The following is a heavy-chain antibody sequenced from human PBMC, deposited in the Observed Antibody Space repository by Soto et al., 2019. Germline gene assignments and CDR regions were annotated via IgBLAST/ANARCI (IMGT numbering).Heavy chain of an antibody. V-gene: IGHV3-30*18. CDR2: ISYDGSNK. Sequence: GGSLRLSCAASGFTFSSYGMHWVRQAPGKGLEWVAVISYDGSNKYYADSVKGRFTISRDNSKNTLYLQMNSLRAEDTAVYYCAKARRWWLRIDPDYGMDVWGQGTTVTVSS. J-gene: IGHJ6*02. D-gene: IGHD5-12*01. CDR3: AKARRWWLRIDPDYGMDV. CDR1: GFTFSSYG.